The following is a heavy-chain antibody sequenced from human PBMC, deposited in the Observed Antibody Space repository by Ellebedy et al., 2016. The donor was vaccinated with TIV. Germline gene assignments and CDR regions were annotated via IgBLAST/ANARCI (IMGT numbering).Heavy chain of an antibody. J-gene: IGHJ4*02. Sequence: LRLXXTASGGSISSGDYYWSWIRQRPGQGLEWLCYIYYSGNTYYNSSLKSRLTISIDTSKNPFSVRLSSVTAADTALYFCARVRRVAPLGFLSGGLMFDNWGQGTLVTVSS. D-gene: IGHD2-8*02. CDR2: IYYSGNT. CDR1: GGSISSGDYY. CDR3: ARVRRVAPLGFLSGGLMFDN. V-gene: IGHV4-31*03.